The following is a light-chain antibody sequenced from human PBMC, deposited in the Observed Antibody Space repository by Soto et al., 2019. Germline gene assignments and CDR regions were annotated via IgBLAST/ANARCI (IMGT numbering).Light chain of an antibody. Sequence: EIVMTQSPATLSVSPGERATISCNASQSVSSNLAWYKQKPGQAPRLLIYGASTRATGIPARFSGSGSGTEFTLTISSLQSEDFAAYYCQQYNNWPPWTFGQGTKVDIK. V-gene: IGKV3-15*01. CDR3: QQYNNWPPWT. CDR2: GAS. J-gene: IGKJ1*01. CDR1: QSVSSN.